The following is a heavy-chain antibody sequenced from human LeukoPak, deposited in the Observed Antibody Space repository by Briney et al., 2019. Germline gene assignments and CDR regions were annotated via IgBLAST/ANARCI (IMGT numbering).Heavy chain of an antibody. CDR2: IYGNDNK. CDR3: AHDIPGGEGFQH. J-gene: IGHJ1*01. Sequence: SGPTLVKPTQTLTLTCTFSGFSLSTSGVGVGWIRQPPGKALEWLALIYGNDNKRYSPSLKSRLTITKDTSKNQVVLTMTNMDAVDTATYYCAHDIPGGEGFQHWGQGTLVTVSS. D-gene: IGHD3-16*01. V-gene: IGHV2-5*01. CDR1: GFSLSTSGVG.